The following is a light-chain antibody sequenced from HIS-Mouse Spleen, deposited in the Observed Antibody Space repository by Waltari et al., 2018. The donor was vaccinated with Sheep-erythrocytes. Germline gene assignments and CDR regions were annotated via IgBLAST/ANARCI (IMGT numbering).Light chain of an antibody. Sequence: QSALTQPRSVSGSPGQSVTISCTGTSSDAGGYHYVSWYQQHPGKAPKLMIYDVSKRPSGVPDRFSGSKSGNTASLTISGLQAEDEADYYCCSYAGSYTFWVFGGGTKLTVL. J-gene: IGLJ3*02. CDR1: SSDAGGYHY. V-gene: IGLV2-11*01. CDR2: DVS. CDR3: CSYAGSYTFWV.